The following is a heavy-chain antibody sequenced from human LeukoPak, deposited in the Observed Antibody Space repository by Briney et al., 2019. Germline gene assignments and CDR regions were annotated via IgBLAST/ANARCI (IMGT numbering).Heavy chain of an antibody. Sequence: GASVKVSCKASGGTFSSYAISWVRQAPGQGLEWMGGIIPIFGTANYAQKFQGRVTITADESTSTAYMELSSLRSEDTAVYYCARVPGVYYDRLTGYGSGWFDPWGQGTLVTVSS. D-gene: IGHD3-9*01. CDR3: ARVPGVYYDRLTGYGSGWFDP. CDR1: GGTFSSYA. J-gene: IGHJ5*02. CDR2: IIPIFGTA. V-gene: IGHV1-69*13.